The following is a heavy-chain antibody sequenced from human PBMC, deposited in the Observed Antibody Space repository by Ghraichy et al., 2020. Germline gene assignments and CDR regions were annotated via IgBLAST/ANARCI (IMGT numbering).Heavy chain of an antibody. CDR1: GFTFIAYY. V-gene: IGHV1-2*02. J-gene: IGHJ4*02. CDR2: IHPNSGAT. D-gene: IGHD3-22*01. Sequence: ASVKVSCKASGFTFIAYYIQRVRRAPAQGLEWMGWIHPNSGATLNTPSPQGRVTLTRDTSISTVYMELSSLSSDDTAVYFCARDVDASSSFDYWGQGSLVTVSS. CDR3: ARDVDASSSFDY.